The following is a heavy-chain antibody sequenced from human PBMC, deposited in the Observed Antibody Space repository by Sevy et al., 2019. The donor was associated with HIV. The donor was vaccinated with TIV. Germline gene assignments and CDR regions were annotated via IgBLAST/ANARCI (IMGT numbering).Heavy chain of an antibody. V-gene: IGHV3-33*01. CDR1: GFTFSSYG. CDR2: IGYDGSNK. D-gene: IGHD2-2*02. Sequence: AGSLRLSCAASGFTFSSYGMHWVRQAPGKELEWVAVIGYDGSNKYYADSVKGRFTISRDNSKNTLYLQMNSLRAEDTAEYYCARDGGIVVVPAAIGLPFDYWGQGTLVTVSS. J-gene: IGHJ4*02. CDR3: ARDGGIVVVPAAIGLPFDY.